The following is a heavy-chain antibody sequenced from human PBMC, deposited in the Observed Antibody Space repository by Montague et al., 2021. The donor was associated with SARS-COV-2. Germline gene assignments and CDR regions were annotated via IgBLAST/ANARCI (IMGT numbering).Heavy chain of an antibody. CDR1: GFTFSTYA. CDR2: VSSIGGST. CDR3: AKDLEQWLVGRDYFDY. V-gene: IGHV3-23*01. D-gene: IGHD6-19*01. J-gene: IGHJ4*02. Sequence: SLRLSCAASGFTFSTYAMSWVRQAPGKGLEWVSTVSSIGGSTFYADSVKGRFTVSRDNPKSTLYLQMNSLRAEDTAVYYCAKDLEQWLVGRDYFDYWGQGTLVTVSS.